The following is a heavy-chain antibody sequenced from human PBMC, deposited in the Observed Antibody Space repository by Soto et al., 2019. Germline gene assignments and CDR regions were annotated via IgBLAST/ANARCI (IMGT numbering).Heavy chain of an antibody. Sequence: VSVNVSWKVAGYTLTVLSMHWGRQAPGKGLEWMGGFDPEDGETIYAQKFQGRVTMTEDTSTDTAYMELSSLRSEDTAVYYCATAVSGYSYGALGYYFDYWGQGTLVTVSS. CDR3: ATAVSGYSYGALGYYFDY. V-gene: IGHV1-24*01. D-gene: IGHD5-18*01. CDR2: FDPEDGET. CDR1: GYTLTVLS. J-gene: IGHJ4*02.